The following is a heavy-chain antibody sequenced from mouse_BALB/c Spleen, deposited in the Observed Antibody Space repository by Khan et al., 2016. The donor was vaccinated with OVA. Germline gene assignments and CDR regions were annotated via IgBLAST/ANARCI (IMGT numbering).Heavy chain of an antibody. CDR2: ISPGSGDT. J-gene: IGHJ3*01. CDR3: ARRNYFGYTFAY. V-gene: IGHV1-77*01. D-gene: IGHD1-2*01. Sequence: QVQLQQSGAELARPGASVKLSCKASGYTFTDYYINWVKQRTGQGLEWIGEISPGSGDTYYNERFKGKATLTADQSSSTAYMQLSSLTSEASAVYFCARRNYFGYTFAYGGQGTLVTVSA. CDR1: GYTFTDYY.